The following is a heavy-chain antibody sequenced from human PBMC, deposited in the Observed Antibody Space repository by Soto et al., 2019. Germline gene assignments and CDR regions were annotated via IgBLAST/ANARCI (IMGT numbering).Heavy chain of an antibody. V-gene: IGHV4-30-2*01. CDR2: IYHSGST. CDR3: ARVPDY. Sequence: QLQLHESGSGLMKPSQTLSLTCAVSGGSISSGGYSWSWLRQPPGKGLEWIGYIYHSGSTYYNPSLKSRVTISVDRSKNQFSLKLSSVTAADTAVYYCARVPDYWGQGTLVTVSS. J-gene: IGHJ4*02. CDR1: GGSISSGGYS.